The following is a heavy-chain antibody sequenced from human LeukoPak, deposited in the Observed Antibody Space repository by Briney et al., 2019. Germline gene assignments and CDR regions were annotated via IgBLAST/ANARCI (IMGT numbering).Heavy chain of an antibody. CDR2: ISYDGSNK. J-gene: IGHJ6*02. D-gene: IGHD1-26*01. Sequence: PGGSLRLSCAASGFTFSSYAMHWVRQAPGKGLEWVAVISYDGSNKYYADSVKGRFTISRDNSKNTLYLQMNSLRAEDTAVYYCARDGILPYHYYGMDVWGQGTTVTVSS. V-gene: IGHV3-30*04. CDR3: ARDGILPYHYYGMDV. CDR1: GFTFSSYA.